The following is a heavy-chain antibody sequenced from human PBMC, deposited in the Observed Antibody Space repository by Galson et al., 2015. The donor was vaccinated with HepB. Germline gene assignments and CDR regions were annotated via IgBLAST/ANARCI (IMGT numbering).Heavy chain of an antibody. CDR3: AKGGGYCSGGSCYPYYYYGMDV. CDR2: ISYDGSNK. V-gene: IGHV3-30*18. J-gene: IGHJ6*02. Sequence: SLRLSCAASGFTFSSYGMHWVRQAPGKGLEWVAVISYDGSNKYYADSVKGRFTISRDNSKNTLYLQMNSLRAEDTAEYYCAKGGGYCSGGSCYPYYYYGMDVWGQGTTVTVSS. D-gene: IGHD2-15*01. CDR1: GFTFSSYG.